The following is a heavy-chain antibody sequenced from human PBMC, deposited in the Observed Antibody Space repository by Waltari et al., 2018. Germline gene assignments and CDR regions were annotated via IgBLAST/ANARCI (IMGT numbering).Heavy chain of an antibody. D-gene: IGHD3-10*01. CDR1: GGSFSGYY. V-gene: IGHV4-34*01. CDR2: INHSGST. Sequence: QVQLQQWGAGLLKPSETLSLTCAVYGGSFSGYYWSWIRQPPGKGLEWIGEINHSGSTNYNPSLKSRVTISVDPSKNQFSLKLSSVTAADTAVYYCAARTYYYGSGSYRVWGKGTTVTVSS. CDR3: AARTYYYGSGSYRV. J-gene: IGHJ6*04.